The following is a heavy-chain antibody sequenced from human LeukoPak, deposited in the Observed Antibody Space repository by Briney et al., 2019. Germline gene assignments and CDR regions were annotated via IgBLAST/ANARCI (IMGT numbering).Heavy chain of an antibody. CDR2: ISSSSSYI. CDR1: GFTFSSYS. J-gene: IGHJ4*02. Sequence: GSLSLSCAASGFTFSSYSMNWVRPAPGKGLEWVSSISSSSSYIYYADSVKGRFTISRDNAKNSLYLQMNSLRAEDTAVYYCAKKSGGVVVPAAMIDYWGQGTLVTVSS. D-gene: IGHD2-2*01. CDR3: AKKSGGVVVPAAMIDY. V-gene: IGHV3-21*04.